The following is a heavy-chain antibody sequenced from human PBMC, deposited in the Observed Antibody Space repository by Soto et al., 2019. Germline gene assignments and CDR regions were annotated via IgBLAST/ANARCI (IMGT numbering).Heavy chain of an antibody. CDR1: GFTFSSYW. V-gene: IGHV3-7*03. CDR2: IKQEGSEK. Sequence: EVKLVESGGGLVQPGGSLSLSCAAYGFTFSSYWMSWVRQAPGKAREWVANIKQEGSEKYDVDSVKGRFTISRDNAKNSLYLQMNSLRAEDTAVYYWARVGDDWYFDLWGRGNL. CDR3: ARVGDDWYFDL. J-gene: IGHJ2*01.